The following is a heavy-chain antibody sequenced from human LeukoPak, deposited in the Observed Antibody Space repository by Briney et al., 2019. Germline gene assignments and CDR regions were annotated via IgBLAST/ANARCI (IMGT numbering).Heavy chain of an antibody. D-gene: IGHD6-19*01. CDR1: GGSISSSSYY. CDR3: ARGYSSGWHF. CDR2: IYYSGST. Sequence: SETLSLTCTVSGGSISSSSYYWGWIRQPPGKGLEWIGSIYYSGSTYYNPSLKSRVTISVDTSKNQFSLKLSSVTAADTAVYYCARGYSSGWHFWGQGTLVIVSS. J-gene: IGHJ4*02. V-gene: IGHV4-39*07.